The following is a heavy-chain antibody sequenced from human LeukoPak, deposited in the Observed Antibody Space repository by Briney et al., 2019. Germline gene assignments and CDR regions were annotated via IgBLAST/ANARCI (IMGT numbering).Heavy chain of an antibody. J-gene: IGHJ2*01. CDR3: ARTTVTSGPYWYFDL. D-gene: IGHD4-17*01. Sequence: GGSLRLSCAAPGFTLSNYDMHWVRQATGEGLEWVSGIDIAGDTYYPGSVRGRFTISRENAENSLYLQMNSLRAGDTGVYYCARTTVTSGPYWYFDLWGRGTLVTVS. V-gene: IGHV3-13*01. CDR1: GFTLSNYD. CDR2: IDIAGDT.